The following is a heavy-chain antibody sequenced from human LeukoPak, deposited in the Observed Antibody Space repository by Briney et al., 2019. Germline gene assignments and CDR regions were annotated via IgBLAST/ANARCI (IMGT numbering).Heavy chain of an antibody. J-gene: IGHJ3*02. CDR3: ARGNYDFWSGYYGIDAFDI. V-gene: IGHV1-8*03. CDR1: GYTFTSYG. Sequence: ASVKVSCKASGYTFTSYGISWVRQAPGQGLEWMGWMNPNSGNTGYAQKFQGRVTITRNTSISTAYMELSSLRSEDTAVYYCARGNYDFWSGYYGIDAFDIWGQGTMVTVSS. D-gene: IGHD3-3*01. CDR2: MNPNSGNT.